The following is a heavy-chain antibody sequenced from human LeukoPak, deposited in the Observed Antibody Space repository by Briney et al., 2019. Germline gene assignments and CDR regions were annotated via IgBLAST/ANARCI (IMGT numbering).Heavy chain of an antibody. D-gene: IGHD7-27*01. J-gene: IGHJ2*01. CDR1: GGTFSSYA. CDR3: ARGRTQTGEPGRWYFDL. V-gene: IGHV1-69*04. CDR2: IILILGIA. Sequence: SVKVSCKASGGTFSSYAISWVRQAPGQGLEWMGRIILILGIANYAQKFQGRVTITADKSTSTAYMELSSLRSEVTAVYYCARGRTQTGEPGRWYFDLWGRGTLVTVSS.